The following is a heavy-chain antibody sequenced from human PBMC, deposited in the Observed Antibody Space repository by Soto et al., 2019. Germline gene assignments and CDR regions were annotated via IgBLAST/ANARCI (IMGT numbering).Heavy chain of an antibody. Sequence: SETLSLTCTVSGGSISSYYWSWIRQPPGKGLEWIGYIYYSGSTNYNPSLKSRVTISVDTSKNQFSLKLSSVTAADTAVYYCGRDHIAAAGTFDYWGQGTLVTVSS. D-gene: IGHD6-13*01. CDR2: IYYSGST. CDR1: GGSISSYY. CDR3: GRDHIAAAGTFDY. V-gene: IGHV4-59*01. J-gene: IGHJ4*02.